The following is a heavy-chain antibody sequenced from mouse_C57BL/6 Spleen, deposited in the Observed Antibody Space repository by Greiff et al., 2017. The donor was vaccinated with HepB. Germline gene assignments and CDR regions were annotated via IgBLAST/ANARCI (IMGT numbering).Heavy chain of an antibody. V-gene: IGHV5-9-1*02. CDR2: ISSGGDYI. CDR3: TRGGAVYAMDY. CDR1: GFTFSSYA. Sequence: EVKVVESGEGLVKPGGSLKLSCAASGFTFSSYAMSWVRQTPEKRLEWVAYISSGGDYIYYADTVKGRFTISGDNARNTLYLQMSSLKSEDTAMYYCTRGGAVYAMDYWGQGTSVTVSS. J-gene: IGHJ4*01.